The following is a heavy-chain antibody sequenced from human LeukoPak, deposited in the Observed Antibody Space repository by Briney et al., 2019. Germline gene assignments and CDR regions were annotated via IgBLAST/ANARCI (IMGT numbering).Heavy chain of an antibody. D-gene: IGHD3-3*01. Sequence: GGSLRLSCAASGFTFSSYSMNWVRQAPGKGLEWVSSISSSSSYIYYADSVKGRFTISRDNAKNSLYLQMNSLRAEDTAVYYCARTPLTDDFWSGYYTYYFDYWGQGALVTVSS. CDR3: ARTPLTDDFWSGYYTYYFDY. J-gene: IGHJ4*02. V-gene: IGHV3-21*01. CDR2: ISSSSSYI. CDR1: GFTFSSYS.